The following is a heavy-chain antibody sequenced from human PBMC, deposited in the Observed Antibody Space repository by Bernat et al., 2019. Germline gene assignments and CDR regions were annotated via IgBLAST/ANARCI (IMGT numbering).Heavy chain of an antibody. D-gene: IGHD3-10*01. CDR3: AKTRGDWSLDY. Sequence: EVQLLESGGALVQPGGSLRLSCEASGFTFSSYGMNWVRQAPGKGLEWVSVISGSGDFTYYADPVKGRFTISRDSSKNTLFLEMNSLRAEDTAVYYCAKTRGDWSLDYWGQGTLVTVSS. V-gene: IGHV3-23*01. J-gene: IGHJ4*02. CDR1: GFTFSSYG. CDR2: ISGSGDFT.